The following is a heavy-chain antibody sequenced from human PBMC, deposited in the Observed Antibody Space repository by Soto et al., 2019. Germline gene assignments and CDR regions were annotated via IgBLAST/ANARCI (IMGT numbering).Heavy chain of an antibody. J-gene: IGHJ3*01. V-gene: IGHV3-21*04. Sequence: PGGSLRLACGAFGFNFDSYSLHWVSQAPGKGVEWVSSISSSSSYIYYADSVKGRFTISRDNSKNTLYLQMTSLRAEDTAKYYCVNDASGWNPRGSFDLWGLGIMVTVAS. D-gene: IGHD6-19*01. CDR3: VNDASGWNPRGSFDL. CDR2: ISSSSSYI. CDR1: GFNFDSYS.